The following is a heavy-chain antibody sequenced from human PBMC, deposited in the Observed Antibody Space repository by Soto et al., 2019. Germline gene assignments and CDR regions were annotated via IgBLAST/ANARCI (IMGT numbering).Heavy chain of an antibody. V-gene: IGHV3-23*01. Sequence: EVQLLESGGGLVQPGGSLTVSCAASGFTFGAHPMSWVRLAPGKGLEWVSTISGYGGSTYYPDSLKGRFIISRDNSKNPRYLQINTLRAEDTAIYFCAKQRTTVTTSFDYWGQGTLVTVSS. CDR1: GFTFGAHP. CDR3: AKQRTTVTTSFDY. J-gene: IGHJ4*02. D-gene: IGHD4-17*01. CDR2: ISGYGGST.